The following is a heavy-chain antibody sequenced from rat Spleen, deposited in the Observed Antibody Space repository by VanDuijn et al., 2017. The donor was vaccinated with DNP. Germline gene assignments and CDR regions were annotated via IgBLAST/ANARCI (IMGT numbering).Heavy chain of an antibody. V-gene: IGHV3-3*01. CDR3: ARMHYGCDN. CDR1: GYSITSSSR. CDR2: INSAGST. J-gene: IGHJ2*01. D-gene: IGHD1-11*01. Sequence: EVQLQESGPGLVKPSQSLSLTCSVTGYSITSSSRWNWIREFPGNKLEWMGYINSAGSTDYIPSLKSRISITRDTSKNQFFLQVISVTPEDTATYYCARMHYGCDNWGQGVMVTVSS.